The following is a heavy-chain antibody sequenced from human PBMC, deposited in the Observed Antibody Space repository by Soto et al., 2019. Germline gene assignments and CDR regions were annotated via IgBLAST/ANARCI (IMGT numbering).Heavy chain of an antibody. J-gene: IGHJ4*02. Sequence: EVQLLESGGGLVQPGGSLRLSCAASGFTFSSYAMSWVRQAPGKGLEWVSAISGSGGSTYYADSVKGRFTISRDNSKNTLYLQINSVRAEDTAVYYCAKDRAVAGTVDYWGQGTLVTVSS. CDR1: GFTFSSYA. CDR3: AKDRAVAGTVDY. CDR2: ISGSGGST. D-gene: IGHD6-19*01. V-gene: IGHV3-23*01.